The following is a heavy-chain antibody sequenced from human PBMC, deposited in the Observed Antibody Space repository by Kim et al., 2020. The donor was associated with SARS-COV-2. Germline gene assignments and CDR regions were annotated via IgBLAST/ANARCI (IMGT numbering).Heavy chain of an antibody. D-gene: IGHD2-2*01. Sequence: PSLKSRLTITKDTSKNQVVLTMTNMDPVDTATYYCAHRLSTLGPKNAFDIWGQGTMVTVSS. J-gene: IGHJ3*02. CDR3: AHRLSTLGPKNAFDI. V-gene: IGHV2-5*01.